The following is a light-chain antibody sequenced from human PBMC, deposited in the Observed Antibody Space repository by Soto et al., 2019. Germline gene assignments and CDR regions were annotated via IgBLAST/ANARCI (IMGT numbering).Light chain of an antibody. Sequence: IVLTQSPGTLSLYPGERATLSCRTSQSVSSSYLAWYQQRPGQAPRLLIYGVSRRATGIPDRFGGSGSGTDFTLTVSRLEPEDFAVYYCQHYGSSSWTFGQGTKVDIK. CDR1: QSVSSSY. V-gene: IGKV3-20*01. CDR2: GVS. J-gene: IGKJ1*01. CDR3: QHYGSSSWT.